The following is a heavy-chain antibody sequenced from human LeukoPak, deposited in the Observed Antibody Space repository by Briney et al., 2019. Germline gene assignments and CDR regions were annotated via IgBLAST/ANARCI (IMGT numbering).Heavy chain of an antibody. J-gene: IGHJ6*03. V-gene: IGHV1-18*01. CDR3: ARVYYYGSGSLSYYYYYYMDV. CDR1: GYTFTSYG. CDR2: VSAYNGNT. Sequence: SVKVSCKASGYTFTSYGISWVRQAPGQGLEWMGWVSAYNGNTNYAQKLQGRVTMTTDTSTSTAYMELRSLRSDDTAVYYCARVYYYGSGSLSYYYYYYMDVWGKGTTVTISS. D-gene: IGHD3-10*01.